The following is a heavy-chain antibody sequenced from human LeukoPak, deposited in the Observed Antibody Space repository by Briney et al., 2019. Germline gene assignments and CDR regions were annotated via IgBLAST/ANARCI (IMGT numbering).Heavy chain of an antibody. CDR3: ARDRSYDFWSGYSTPDY. V-gene: IGHV3-33*08. J-gene: IGHJ4*02. Sequence: GGSLRLSCAASGFTFYDYAMRWVRHAPGKGLEWVAVIWYDGSNKYYADSVKGRLTISRDNSKNTLDLQMNSLRAEDTAVYYCARDRSYDFWSGYSTPDYWGQGTLVTVSS. CDR2: IWYDGSNK. D-gene: IGHD3-3*01. CDR1: GFTFYDYA.